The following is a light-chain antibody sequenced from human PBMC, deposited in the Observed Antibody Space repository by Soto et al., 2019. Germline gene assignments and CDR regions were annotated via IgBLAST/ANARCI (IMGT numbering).Light chain of an antibody. V-gene: IGLV2-23*01. J-gene: IGLJ2*01. CDR2: EGS. CDR3: CSYAGSLVV. Sequence: QSALTQPASVSGSPGQSITISCTGTSSDVGSYNLVSWYQQHPGKAPKLMIYEGSKRPSGVSNRFSGSKSGNTASLTISGLQADDEADYSCCSYAGSLVVFGGGTQLTVL. CDR1: SSDVGSYNL.